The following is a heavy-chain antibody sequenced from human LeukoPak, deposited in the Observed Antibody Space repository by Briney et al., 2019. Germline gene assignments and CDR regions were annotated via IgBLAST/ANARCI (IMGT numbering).Heavy chain of an antibody. CDR1: GFTFSSYS. V-gene: IGHV3-23*01. CDR3: ARGACGSTRCYGFYYYGMDV. J-gene: IGHJ6*02. CDR2: VRVNGRST. D-gene: IGHD2-2*01. Sequence: GGSLRLSCAASGFTFSSYSMNWVRQAPGKGLEWVSTVRVNGRSTYYADSVKGRFTISRDNSKNTLYLQMNSLRPEDTAVYYCARGACGSTRCYGFYYYGMDVWGQGTTVTVSS.